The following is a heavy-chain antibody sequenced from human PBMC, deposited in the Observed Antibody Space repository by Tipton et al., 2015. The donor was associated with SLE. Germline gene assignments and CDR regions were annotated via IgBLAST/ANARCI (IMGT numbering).Heavy chain of an antibody. Sequence: QSGAEVKKPGASVKVSCKASGYTFTSYGISWVRQAPGQGLEWMGGIIPMFGTANYAQKFQGRVTITADKSTSTAYMELSSLRSEDTAVYYCAAGIAAAGTFDYWGQGTLVTVSS. CDR1: GYTFTSYG. CDR2: IIPMFGTA. CDR3: AAGIAAAGTFDY. J-gene: IGHJ4*02. V-gene: IGHV1-69*06. D-gene: IGHD6-13*01.